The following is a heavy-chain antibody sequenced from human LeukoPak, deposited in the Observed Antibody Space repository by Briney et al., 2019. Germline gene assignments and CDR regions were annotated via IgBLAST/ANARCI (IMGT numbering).Heavy chain of an antibody. CDR3: AKGYFSGNAAYYFYYMDV. J-gene: IGHJ6*03. Sequence: GGSLRLSCAASGFTFSNYAMNWVRQAPGKGLEWVSGVSGSGTYTFYTDSGKGRFTISRDNSKNTVFLQMNSLRAEDTAVYYCAKGYFSGNAAYYFYYMDVWGKGTTVTLSS. V-gene: IGHV3-23*01. CDR2: VSGSGTYT. D-gene: IGHD4-23*01. CDR1: GFTFSNYA.